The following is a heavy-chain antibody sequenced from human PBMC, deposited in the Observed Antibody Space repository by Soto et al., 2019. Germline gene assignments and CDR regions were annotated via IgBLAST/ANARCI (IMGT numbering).Heavy chain of an antibody. CDR1: GGTFSSYT. CDR3: ARDHGSCGGDCYSSHP. CDR2: IIPILGIA. Sequence: QVQLVQSGAEVKKPGSSVKVSCKASGGTFSSYTISWVRQAPGQGLEWMGRIIPILGIANYAQKFQGRVTITADNSTSTAELELSSLRSADTAVQYCARDHGSCGGDCYSSHPWGKGPLVTVSS. D-gene: IGHD2-21*02. J-gene: IGHJ5*02. V-gene: IGHV1-69*08.